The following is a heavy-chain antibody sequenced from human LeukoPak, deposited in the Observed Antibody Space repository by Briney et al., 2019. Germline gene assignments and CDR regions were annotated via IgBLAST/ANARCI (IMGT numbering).Heavy chain of an antibody. J-gene: IGHJ3*02. CDR3: AAERGLSSSRGPTNAFDI. Sequence: PSETLSLTCTVSGYSISSGYYWGWIRQPPGKGLEWIGSIYHSGSTYYNPSLKSRVTISVDTSKNQFSLKLSSVTAADTAVYYCAAERGLSSSRGPTNAFDIWGQGTMVTVSS. V-gene: IGHV4-38-2*02. D-gene: IGHD6-13*01. CDR2: IYHSGST. CDR1: GYSISSGYY.